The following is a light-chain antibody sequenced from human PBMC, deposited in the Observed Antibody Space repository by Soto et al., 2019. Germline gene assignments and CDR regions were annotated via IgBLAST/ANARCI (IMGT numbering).Light chain of an antibody. Sequence: NQLTQSPSFLSASVGDRVTITCQASQNINNYLNWYQQKPGRAPNLLIYHASKLAKGVTSRFSGSGPGTDFSFIITSLQREDLATYYCQQYYGRPPLPFGQGTRLAI. V-gene: IGKV1-33*01. J-gene: IGKJ5*01. CDR1: QNINNY. CDR3: QQYYGRPPLP. CDR2: HAS.